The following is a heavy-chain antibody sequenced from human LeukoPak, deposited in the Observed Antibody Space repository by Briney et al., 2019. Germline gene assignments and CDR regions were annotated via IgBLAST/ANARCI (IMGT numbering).Heavy chain of an antibody. CDR2: TSSSGATR. CDR3: ARVGYCSSTGCYRDY. CDR1: GFSFSSYE. J-gene: IGHJ4*02. D-gene: IGHD2-2*03. Sequence: AESLRLSCGVSGFSFSSYEMNWVRQPPGKGLEWVSYTSSSGATRYYADSVKGRFTVSRDNAQNSLHPQMNSLRAEDTAIYYCARVGYCSSTGCYRDYWGQGALVTVSS. V-gene: IGHV3-48*03.